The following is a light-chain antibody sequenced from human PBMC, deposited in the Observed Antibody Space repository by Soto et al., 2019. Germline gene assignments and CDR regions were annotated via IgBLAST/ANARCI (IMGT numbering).Light chain of an antibody. V-gene: IGKV3-20*01. CDR2: DAS. J-gene: IGKJ1*01. CDR1: QSVTNSY. Sequence: EIVLTQSPGTLSLSPGERVTLSCRASQSVTNSYVAWYQQKPGQAPRLLIYDASSRATGIPDRFSGSGSGTDFTLTLSRLEPADFALYYCQQYGTSPPWTFGQGTKVDIK. CDR3: QQYGTSPPWT.